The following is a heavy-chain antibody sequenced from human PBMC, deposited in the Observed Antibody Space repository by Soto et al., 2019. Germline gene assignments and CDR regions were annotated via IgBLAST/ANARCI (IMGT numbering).Heavy chain of an antibody. D-gene: IGHD3-10*01. CDR2: IHYGGNA. CDR3: ARRPSGRTFDP. V-gene: IGHV4-39*01. CDR1: GGSINTYNLF. J-gene: IGHJ5*02. Sequence: PSETLSLTCTVSGGSINTYNLFWAWVRQPPGKGLEWIASIHYGGNAYYSPSLTTRATISRDTSKNRVSLELRSVTAADTAVYYCARRPSGRTFDPWGQGTLVTVSS.